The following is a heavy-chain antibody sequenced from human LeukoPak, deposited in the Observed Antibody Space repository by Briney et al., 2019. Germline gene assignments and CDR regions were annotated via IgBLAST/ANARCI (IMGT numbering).Heavy chain of an antibody. D-gene: IGHD1-20*01. V-gene: IGHV4-59*01. CDR1: GGSISSYY. J-gene: IGHJ3*02. Sequence: SETLSLTCTVSGGSISSYYWNWIRQPPGKGLERIGYIYYSGSTNYNPSLKSRVTISLDTSKNQFSLKLSSVTAADTAVYYCARDRGNWNDLGAFDIWGQGTMVTVSS. CDR3: ARDRGNWNDLGAFDI. CDR2: IYYSGST.